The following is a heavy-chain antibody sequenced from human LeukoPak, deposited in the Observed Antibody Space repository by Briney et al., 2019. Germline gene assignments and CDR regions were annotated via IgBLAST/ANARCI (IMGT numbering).Heavy chain of an antibody. Sequence: ASVKVSSKASGYTFTGYYMHWVRQAPGQGLEWMGWINPNSGGTNYAQKFQGRVTMTRDTSISTAYMELSRLRSDDTAVYYCAATHRVTGYYGHWGQGTLVTVSS. V-gene: IGHV1-2*02. CDR1: GYTFTGYY. CDR3: AATHRVTGYYGH. J-gene: IGHJ4*02. CDR2: INPNSGGT. D-gene: IGHD3-9*01.